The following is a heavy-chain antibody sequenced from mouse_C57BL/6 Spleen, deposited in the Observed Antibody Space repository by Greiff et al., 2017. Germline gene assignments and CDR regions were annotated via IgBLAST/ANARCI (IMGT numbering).Heavy chain of an antibody. J-gene: IGHJ3*01. V-gene: IGHV1-42*01. D-gene: IGHD2-3*01. CDR3: ARRGDGYYAWFAY. Sequence: EVKVVESGPELVKPGASVKISCKASGYSFTGYYMNWVKQSPEKSLEWIGEINPSTGGTTYNQKFKAKATLTVDKSSSTAYMQLKSLTSEDSAVYYCARRGDGYYAWFAYWGQGTLVTVSA. CDR2: INPSTGGT. CDR1: GYSFTGYY.